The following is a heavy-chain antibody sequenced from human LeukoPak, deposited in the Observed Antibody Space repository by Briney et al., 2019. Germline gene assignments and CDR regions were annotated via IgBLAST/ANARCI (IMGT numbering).Heavy chain of an antibody. Sequence: PGGSLRLSCTASGFTFGDYAMSWFRQAPGKGLEWVGFIRSKSYGGTTEYAASVKGRFTISRDDSKSIAYLQMNSLKTEDTAGYYCTRDEGDIVVVPADYVDYWGQGTLVTVSS. V-gene: IGHV3-49*03. J-gene: IGHJ4*02. CDR3: TRDEGDIVVVPADYVDY. CDR1: GFTFGDYA. CDR2: IRSKSYGGTT. D-gene: IGHD2-2*01.